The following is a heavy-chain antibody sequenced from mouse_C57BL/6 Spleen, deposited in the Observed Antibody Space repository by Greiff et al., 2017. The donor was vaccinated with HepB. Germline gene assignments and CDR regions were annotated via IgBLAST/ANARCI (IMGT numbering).Heavy chain of an antibody. D-gene: IGHD1-1*01. J-gene: IGHJ4*01. CDR2: IWRGGST. Sequence: VQVVESGPGLVQPSQSLSITCTVSGFSLTSYGVHWVRQSPGKGLEWLGVIWRGGSTDYNAAFMSRLSITKDNSKSQVFFKMNSLQADDTAIYYCAKADDYGSSYYAMDYWGQGTSVTVSS. CDR1: GFSLTSYG. V-gene: IGHV2-5*01. CDR3: AKADDYGSSYYAMDY.